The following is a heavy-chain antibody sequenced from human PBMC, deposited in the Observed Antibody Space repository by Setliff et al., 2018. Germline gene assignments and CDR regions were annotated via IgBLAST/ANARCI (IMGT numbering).Heavy chain of an antibody. V-gene: IGHV4-39*07. CDR1: GGRISGSNHY. CDR3: ARQVSWFDP. CDR2: IYHSGST. Sequence: SETLSLTCTVSGGRISGSNHYWGWVRQPPGKGLEWIGSIYHSGSTYYDPSLKSRVTISVDTSKNQSSLKLSSVTAADTAVYYCARQVSWFDPWGQGTLVTVSS. J-gene: IGHJ5*02.